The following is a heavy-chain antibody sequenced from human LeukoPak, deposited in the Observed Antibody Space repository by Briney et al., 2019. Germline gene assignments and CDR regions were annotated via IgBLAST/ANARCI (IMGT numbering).Heavy chain of an antibody. J-gene: IGHJ4*02. CDR3: TTVKSGYYYLFDY. CDR1: GFIFSNYD. CDR2: ITSKSDGATI. D-gene: IGHD3-22*01. V-gene: IGHV3-15*01. Sequence: GGSLRLSCATSGFIFSNYDMHWVRQAPGKGLEWVGRITSKSDGATIEYAAPVKGRFTISRDDSENTPYLQMNSLRTDDTAIYYCTTVKSGYYYLFDYWGQGTLVTVSS.